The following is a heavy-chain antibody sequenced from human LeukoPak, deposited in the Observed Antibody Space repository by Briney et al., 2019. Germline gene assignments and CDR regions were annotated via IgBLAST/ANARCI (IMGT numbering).Heavy chain of an antibody. D-gene: IGHD6-19*01. Sequence: SETLSLTCTVSGGSISSSSYYWGWIRQPPGKGLEWIGSIYYSGSTYYNPSLKSRVTISVDTSKNQFSLKLSSVTAADTAVYYCARPPRGWSRDAFDIWGQGTMVTVSS. V-gene: IGHV4-39*01. CDR1: GGSISSSSYY. J-gene: IGHJ3*02. CDR3: ARPPRGWSRDAFDI. CDR2: IYYSGST.